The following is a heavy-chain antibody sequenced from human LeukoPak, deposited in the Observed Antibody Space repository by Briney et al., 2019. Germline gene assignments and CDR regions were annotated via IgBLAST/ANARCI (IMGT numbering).Heavy chain of an antibody. CDR1: GYTFTTYY. V-gene: IGHV1-46*01. Sequence: ASVRVSGTPSGYTFTTYYMNWVRQAPGQGLEWMGIINPSGGSTSYAQKFQGRVTMTRDTSTSTVYMELSSLRSEDTAVYYCARDRVVRGVIKYWFDPWGQGTLVTVSS. CDR2: INPSGGST. J-gene: IGHJ5*02. CDR3: ARDRVVRGVIKYWFDP. D-gene: IGHD3-10*01.